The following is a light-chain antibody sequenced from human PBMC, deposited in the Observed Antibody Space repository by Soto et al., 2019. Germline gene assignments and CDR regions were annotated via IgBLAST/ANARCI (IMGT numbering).Light chain of an antibody. Sequence: QSVLTQPPSVSGAPGQRVTISCTGSSSNIGAGYDVHWYQQLPGTAPKLLIYGNNNRPSGVPDRFSGSKSGTSASLAITGLQAEDEADYYCQSYDSSLSGPYVVFGGGTQLTVL. CDR3: QSYDSSLSGPYVV. J-gene: IGLJ2*01. CDR1: SSNIGAGYD. CDR2: GNN. V-gene: IGLV1-40*01.